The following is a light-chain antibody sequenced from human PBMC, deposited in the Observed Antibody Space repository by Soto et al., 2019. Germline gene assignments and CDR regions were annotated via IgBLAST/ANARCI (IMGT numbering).Light chain of an antibody. CDR3: QQYSDSPIT. CDR1: QSVGKN. CDR2: GAS. V-gene: IGKV3-15*01. Sequence: EVVMTQSPVILSVSPGERATLSCRASQSVGKNLAWYQQRPGQAPRLLIHGASARPSGVPARFSGSGSGTDFTLTIISLQSDDFAVYYCQQYSDSPITFGPGTPVDLK. J-gene: IGKJ3*01.